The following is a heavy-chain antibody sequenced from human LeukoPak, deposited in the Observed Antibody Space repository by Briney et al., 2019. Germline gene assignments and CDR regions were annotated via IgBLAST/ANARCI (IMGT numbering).Heavy chain of an antibody. Sequence: SETLSLTCTVSGGSISSSNYYWGWIRQPPSKGLEWIGSMYYSGSIFYNPSLKSRVTISINTSKNQFSLKVSSVTAADTAVYYCARTRVPGSYSPKGPFDYWGQGTLVTVSS. CDR1: GGSISSSNYY. CDR3: ARTRVPGSYSPKGPFDY. D-gene: IGHD1-26*01. J-gene: IGHJ4*02. V-gene: IGHV4-39*07. CDR2: MYYSGSI.